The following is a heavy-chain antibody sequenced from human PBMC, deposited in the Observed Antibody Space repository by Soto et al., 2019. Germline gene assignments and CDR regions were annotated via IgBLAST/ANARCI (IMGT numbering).Heavy chain of an antibody. CDR3: EVTTGS. V-gene: IGHV1-8*02. Sequence: QVQVVQSRAEVKKPGASVRVSCKTSGYTFTDYDINWVRQAAGQGLEYMGWMSPDSGNTGYSQQFQGRVTMTSNTATSTAYMELSSPTWEDTAVSFCEVTTGSGGQGPMVPVSS. D-gene: IGHD1-1*01. J-gene: IGHJ4*02. CDR2: MSPDSGNT. CDR1: GYTFTDYD.